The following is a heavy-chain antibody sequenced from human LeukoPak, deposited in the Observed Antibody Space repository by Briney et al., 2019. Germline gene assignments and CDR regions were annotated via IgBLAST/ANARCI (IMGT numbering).Heavy chain of an antibody. CDR3: AREAHPSRGVYDILTGYYLSWFDP. Sequence: GSSVKVSCKASGGTFSSYAISWVRQAPGQGLEWMGRIISILGIANYAQKFQGRVTITADKSTSTAYMELSSLRSEDTAVYYCAREAHPSRGVYDILTGYYLSWFDPWGQGTLVTVSS. J-gene: IGHJ5*02. CDR2: IISILGIA. CDR1: GGTFSSYA. D-gene: IGHD3-9*01. V-gene: IGHV1-69*04.